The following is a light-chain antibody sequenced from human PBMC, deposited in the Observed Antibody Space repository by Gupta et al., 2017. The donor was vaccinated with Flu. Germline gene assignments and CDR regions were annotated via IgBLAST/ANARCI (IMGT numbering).Light chain of an antibody. J-gene: IGLJ2*01. CDR2: ENH. Sequence: QSVLTQPPSVSAAPGQKVTISCPGSSSNIGRYNYVSWYQQVPGAAPTLLIYENHRRPSGIPDRFSGSKADTSATLGITGVQTGDDADYYCATWDNSLSGVIFGGGTKLTVL. CDR3: ATWDNSLSGVI. V-gene: IGLV1-51*02. CDR1: SSNIGRYNY.